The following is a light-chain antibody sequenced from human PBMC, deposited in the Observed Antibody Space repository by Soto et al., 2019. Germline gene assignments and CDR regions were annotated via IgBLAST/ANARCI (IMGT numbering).Light chain of an antibody. J-gene: IGKJ1*01. CDR1: QSVSSN. Sequence: EIVMTQSPATLSVSPGERATLSCRASQSVSSNLAWSQQKPGQAPRHLLYGASTRATGIPARLIGSGSGTEFARTISSLQSEDFAVYYWQQYNNWPPWTFGQGTKVEIK. CDR2: GAS. CDR3: QQYNNWPPWT. V-gene: IGKV3-15*01.